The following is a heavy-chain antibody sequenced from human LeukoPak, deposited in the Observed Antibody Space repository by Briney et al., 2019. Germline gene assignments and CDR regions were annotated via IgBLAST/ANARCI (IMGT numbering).Heavy chain of an antibody. CDR3: ARDWIAAGFPDY. CDR2: ITSGSNYI. Sequence: GGSLRLSCAASGFTFSIYTMNWVRQAPGKGLEWVSSITSGSNYIYYADSLQGRFTISRDNSKNTLYLQMNSLRAEDTAVYYCARDWIAAGFPDYWGQGTLVTVSS. V-gene: IGHV3-21*01. CDR1: GFTFSIYT. J-gene: IGHJ4*02. D-gene: IGHD6-13*01.